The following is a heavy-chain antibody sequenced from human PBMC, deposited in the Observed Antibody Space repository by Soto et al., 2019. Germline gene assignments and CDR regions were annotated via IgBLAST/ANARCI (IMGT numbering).Heavy chain of an antibody. D-gene: IGHD2-15*01. CDR2: IGTAGDT. Sequence: PGGSLRLSCAASGFTFSSYDMHWVRQATGKGLEWVSAIGTAGDTYYPGSVKGRFTISRENAKNSLYFQMNSLRAGDTAVYYFAREIGYCSGGSCYSWFDPWGQGTLVTVS. CDR3: AREIGYCSGGSCYSWFDP. V-gene: IGHV3-13*01. CDR1: GFTFSSYD. J-gene: IGHJ5*02.